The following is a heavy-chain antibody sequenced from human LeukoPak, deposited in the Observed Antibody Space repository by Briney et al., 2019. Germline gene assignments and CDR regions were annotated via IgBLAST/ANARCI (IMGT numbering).Heavy chain of an antibody. CDR2: IYTSGST. D-gene: IGHD2-2*01. Sequence: SETLSLTCTVSGGSISSYYWSWIRQPAGKGLEWIGRIYTSGSTNYNPSLQSRVTMSVDTSKNQFSLKLSSVTAADTAVYYCARTPRYCSSTSCYAIDYWGQGTLVTVSS. J-gene: IGHJ4*02. CDR1: GGSISSYY. CDR3: ARTPRYCSSTSCYAIDY. V-gene: IGHV4-4*07.